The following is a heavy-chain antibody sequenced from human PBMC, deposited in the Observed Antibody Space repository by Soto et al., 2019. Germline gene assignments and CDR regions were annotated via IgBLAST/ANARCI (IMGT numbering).Heavy chain of an antibody. CDR3: AIHFYYGSGSYYAVDY. V-gene: IGHV3-23*01. CDR2: ISASGGST. J-gene: IGHJ4*02. D-gene: IGHD3-10*01. CDR1: GFTFNNYA. Sequence: EVQLLESGGGLVQPGGSLRLSCVVSGFTFNNYAMNWVRQAPGKGLEWFSGISASGGSTYYADSVKGRFTISRDSSKHTLYLQMNSLRADDTAIYYCAIHFYYGSGSYYAVDYWGQGTLVTVSS.